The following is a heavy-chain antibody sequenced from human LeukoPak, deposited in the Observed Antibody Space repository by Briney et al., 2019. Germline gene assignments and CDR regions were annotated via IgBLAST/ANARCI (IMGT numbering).Heavy chain of an antibody. CDR3: ARAPSITMIIVAEDDWYFDL. Sequence: GGSLRLSCAASGFTVSSNYMSWVRQAPGKGLECVSVIYTGGSTDYADSVKGRFTISRDKSKNMLYLQMNSLRAEDTAVYYCARAPSITMIIVAEDDWYFDLWGRGTLVTVSS. CDR2: IYTGGST. V-gene: IGHV3-53*01. J-gene: IGHJ2*01. D-gene: IGHD3-22*01. CDR1: GFTVSSNY.